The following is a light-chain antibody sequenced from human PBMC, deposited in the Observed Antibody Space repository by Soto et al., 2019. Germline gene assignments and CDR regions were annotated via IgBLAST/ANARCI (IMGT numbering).Light chain of an antibody. V-gene: IGKV3-11*01. CDR1: QSVSRS. J-gene: IGKJ5*01. Sequence: EIVLTQSPATLPLSPGQIPSLSCMASQSVSRSLAWYQWKPGQAPRLIIHDTSDRATGIPARFSGSGSGTEFTLTISSLEPEDFEVYYCQQRSNWPITFGQGTRLEIK. CDR3: QQRSNWPIT. CDR2: DTS.